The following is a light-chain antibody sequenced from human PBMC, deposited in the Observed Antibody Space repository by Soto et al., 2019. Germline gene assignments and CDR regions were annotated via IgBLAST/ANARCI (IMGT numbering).Light chain of an antibody. CDR3: QSYDSSLSAHVV. Sequence: QSVLTQPPSVSGAPGQRVTISCTGGSSNIGAGYDVHWYQQLPGTAPKLLIYGNSNRPSGVPDRFSGSKSGTSASLAITGLQAEDEADYYCQSYDSSLSAHVVFGGGTKVTVL. V-gene: IGLV1-40*01. CDR2: GNS. J-gene: IGLJ2*01. CDR1: SSNIGAGYD.